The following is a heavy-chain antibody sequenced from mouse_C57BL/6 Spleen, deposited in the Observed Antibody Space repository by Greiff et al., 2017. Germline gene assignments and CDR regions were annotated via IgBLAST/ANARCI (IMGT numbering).Heavy chain of an antibody. CDR3: ARGPRLGHYYAMDY. Sequence: VKLMESDAELVKPGASVKISCKVSGYTFTDHTIHWMKQRPEQGLEWIGYIYPRDGSTKYNEKFKGKATLTADKSSSTAYMQLNSLTSEDSAVYFCARGPRLGHYYAMDYWGQGTSVTVSS. J-gene: IGHJ4*01. CDR2: IYPRDGST. CDR1: GYTFTDHT. V-gene: IGHV1-78*01. D-gene: IGHD3-2*02.